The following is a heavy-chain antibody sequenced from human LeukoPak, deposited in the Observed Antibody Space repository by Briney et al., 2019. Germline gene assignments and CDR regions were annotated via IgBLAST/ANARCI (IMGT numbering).Heavy chain of an antibody. V-gene: IGHV1-58*01. D-gene: IGHD2-15*01. CDR3: AEGYCSGGTCYPRDY. J-gene: IGHJ4*02. CDR2: IVVGGGNI. Sequence: SVKVSCKASGFPFSNSAVQWVRQARGQRLEWIGWIVVGGGNIKYAQKFQERVTITRDMSTSTAYMELSSLRSEDTAMYYCAEGYCSGGTCYPRDYWGQGTLVTVSS. CDR1: GFPFSNSA.